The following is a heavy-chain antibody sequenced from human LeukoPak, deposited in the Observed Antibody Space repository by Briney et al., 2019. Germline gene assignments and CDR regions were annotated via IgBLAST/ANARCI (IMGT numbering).Heavy chain of an antibody. D-gene: IGHD3/OR15-3a*01. CDR3: ATITQDWERNY. CDR2: IDPTSGGS. Sequence: ASVKVSCKASRYTITGYYIHWVRQARGQGLEWMGWIDPTSGGSTYAQEFQGRVTMIRDTSIRTAYMELSSLRSDDTAVYSCATITQDWERNYWGQGTLVTVSS. J-gene: IGHJ4*02. V-gene: IGHV1-2*02. CDR1: RYTITGYY.